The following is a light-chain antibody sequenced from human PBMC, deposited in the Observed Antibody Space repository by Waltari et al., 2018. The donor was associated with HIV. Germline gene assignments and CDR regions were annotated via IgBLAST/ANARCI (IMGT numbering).Light chain of an antibody. CDR1: QSVGGY. Sequence: EILMTQSPATLSVSPGERASLSCRASQSVGGYLAWYQQKPGQAPRLLIYDASNRATGIPARFSGSGSGTDFTLTISSLEPEDFAVYYCQQRSSWLTFGGGTKVEIK. CDR2: DAS. CDR3: QQRSSWLT. J-gene: IGKJ4*01. V-gene: IGKV3-11*01.